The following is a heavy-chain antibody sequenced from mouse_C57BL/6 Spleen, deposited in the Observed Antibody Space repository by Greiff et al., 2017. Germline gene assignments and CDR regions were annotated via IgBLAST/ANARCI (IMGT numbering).Heavy chain of an antibody. D-gene: IGHD2-4*01. CDR3: ARPAYDYDKGFGYAMDY. CDR2: IDPSDSYT. Sequence: QVQLQQPGAELVKPGASVKLSCKASGYTFTSYWMQWVKQRPGQGLEWIGEIDPSDSYTNYNQKFKGKAKLTVDTSSSTAYMQLSSLASEDSTVYYCARPAYDYDKGFGYAMDYWGQGTSVTVSS. J-gene: IGHJ4*01. V-gene: IGHV1-50*01. CDR1: GYTFTSYW.